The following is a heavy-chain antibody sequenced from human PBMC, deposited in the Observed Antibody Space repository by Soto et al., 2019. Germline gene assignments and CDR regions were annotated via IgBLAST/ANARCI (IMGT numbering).Heavy chain of an antibody. J-gene: IGHJ6*02. CDR2: ISGSGGST. V-gene: IGHV3-23*01. Sequence: PGGSLRLSCAASGFTFSSYAMSWVRQAPGKGLEWVSAISGSGGSTYYADSVKGRFTISRDNSKNTLYLQMNSLRAEDTAVYYCAKGIYGSGLITELDYYYYGMDVWGQGTTVTVSS. CDR3: AKGIYGSGLITELDYYYYGMDV. CDR1: GFTFSSYA. D-gene: IGHD3-10*01.